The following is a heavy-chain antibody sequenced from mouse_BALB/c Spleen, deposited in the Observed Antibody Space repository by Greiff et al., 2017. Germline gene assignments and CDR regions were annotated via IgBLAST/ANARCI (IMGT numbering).Heavy chain of an antibody. J-gene: IGHJ4*01. D-gene: IGHD1-1*01. CDR3: ARLRNYYGRRVDY. CDR2: INPSSGYT. Sequence: QVQLKQSAAELARPGASVKMSCKASGYTFTSYTMHWVKQRPGQGLEWIGYINPSSGYTEYNQKFKDKTTLTADKSSSTAYMQLSSLTSEDSAVYYCARLRNYYGRRVDYWGQGTSVTVSA. CDR1: GYTFTSYT. V-gene: IGHV1-4*02.